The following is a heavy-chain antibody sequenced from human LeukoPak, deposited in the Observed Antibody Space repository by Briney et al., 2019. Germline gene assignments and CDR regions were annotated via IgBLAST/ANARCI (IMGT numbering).Heavy chain of an antibody. D-gene: IGHD6-13*01. CDR2: IYYSGST. J-gene: IGHJ5*02. V-gene: IGHV4-59*01. CDR3: ARGSWLAAGTWWFEP. Sequence: NSSETLSLTCTVSGGSISSYYWSWIRQPPGKGLEWIGYIYYSGSTNYNPSLKSRVTISVDTSKNQFSLKLSSVTAADTAVYYCARGSWLAAGTWWFEPWGQGTLVTVSS. CDR1: GGSISSYY.